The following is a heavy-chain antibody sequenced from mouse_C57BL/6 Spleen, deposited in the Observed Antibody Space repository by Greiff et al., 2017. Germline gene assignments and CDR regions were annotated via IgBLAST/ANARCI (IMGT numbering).Heavy chain of an antibody. D-gene: IGHD1-1*01. CDR2: INPNNGGN. CDR3: ARRGVVARMDY. Sequence: EVQLQQSGPELVKPGASVKIPCKASGYTFTDYNMDWVKQSHGKSLEWIGAINPNNGGNIYNQKFKGKATLTVDKSSSTAYMELRSLTSEDTAVYYFARRGVVARMDYWGQGTSVTVSS. V-gene: IGHV1-18*01. J-gene: IGHJ4*01. CDR1: GYTFTDYN.